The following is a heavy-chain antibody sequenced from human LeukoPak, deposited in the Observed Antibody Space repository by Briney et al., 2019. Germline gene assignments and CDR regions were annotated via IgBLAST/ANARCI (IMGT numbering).Heavy chain of an antibody. CDR2: IRYDGSNK. CDR3: ARASSSWEPYFDY. V-gene: IGHV3-30*02. J-gene: IGHJ4*02. CDR1: GFTFSSYG. Sequence: GGSLRLSCAASGFTFSSYGMHWVRQAPGKGLEWVAFIRYDGSNKYYADSVKGRFTISRDNSKNTLYLQMNSLRAEDTAVYYCARASSSWEPYFDYWGQGTLVTVSS. D-gene: IGHD6-13*01.